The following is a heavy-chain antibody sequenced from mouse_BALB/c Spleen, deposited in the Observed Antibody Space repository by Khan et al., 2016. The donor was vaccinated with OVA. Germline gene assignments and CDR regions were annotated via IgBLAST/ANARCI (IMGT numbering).Heavy chain of an antibody. CDR3: ARRNYFGYTFAY. Sequence: VQLQESGAELARPGASVKLSCKASGYTFTDYYINWVKQRPGQGLEWIGEISPGSGDTYYNEKFKGKATLTADKSSSPAYLQLSSLTSEASAVYFCARRNYFGYTFAYWGQGTLVTVSA. CDR2: ISPGSGDT. J-gene: IGHJ3*01. CDR1: GYTFTDYY. V-gene: IGHV1-77*01. D-gene: IGHD1-2*01.